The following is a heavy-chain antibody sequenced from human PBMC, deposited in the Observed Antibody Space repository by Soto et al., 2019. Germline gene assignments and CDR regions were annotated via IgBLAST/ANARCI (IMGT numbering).Heavy chain of an antibody. CDR2: IYYSGST. J-gene: IGHJ4*02. Sequence: PSETLSLTCTVSGGSISSSSYYWGWIRQPPGKGLEWIGSIYYSGSTYYNPSLKSRVTISVDKSKNQFSLKLSSVTAADTAVYYCAKTYYYDSSGLNIPLPVDYWGQGTLVTVSS. V-gene: IGHV4-39*07. CDR1: GGSISSSSYY. D-gene: IGHD3-22*01. CDR3: AKTYYYDSSGLNIPLPVDY.